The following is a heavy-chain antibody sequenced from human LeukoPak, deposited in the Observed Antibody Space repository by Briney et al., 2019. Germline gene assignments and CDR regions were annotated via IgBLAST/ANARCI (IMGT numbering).Heavy chain of an antibody. D-gene: IGHD3-3*01. Sequence: SETLSLTCAVSGYSISSGYYWGWIRQPPGKGLEWIGSIYHSGSTYYNPSLKSRVTILVDASKNQFSLKLSSVTAADTAVYYCARHRYYDFWSGWTGAFDIWGQGTMVTVSS. CDR1: GYSISSGYY. J-gene: IGHJ3*02. CDR2: IYHSGST. V-gene: IGHV4-38-2*01. CDR3: ARHRYYDFWSGWTGAFDI.